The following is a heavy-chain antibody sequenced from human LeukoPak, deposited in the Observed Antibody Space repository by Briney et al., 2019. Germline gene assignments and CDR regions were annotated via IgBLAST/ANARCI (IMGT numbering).Heavy chain of an antibody. CDR1: GGSFSGYY. V-gene: IGHV4-34*01. Sequence: SETLSLTCAVYGGSFSGYYWSWIRQPPGKGLEWIGEINHSGSTNYNPSLKSRVTISVDTSKNQFSLKLSSVTAADTAVYYCARGPKSGSYYSHRYYYYYYMDVWGKGTTVTVSS. J-gene: IGHJ6*03. CDR2: INHSGST. D-gene: IGHD1-26*01. CDR3: ARGPKSGSYYSHRYYYYYYMDV.